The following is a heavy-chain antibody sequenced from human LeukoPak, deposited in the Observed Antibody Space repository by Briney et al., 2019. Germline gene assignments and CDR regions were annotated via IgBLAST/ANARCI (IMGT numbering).Heavy chain of an antibody. CDR1: GFTFSSYA. J-gene: IGHJ3*02. CDR2: ISSNGGST. D-gene: IGHD4-17*01. CDR3: AREKHDYDDAFDI. V-gene: IGHV3-64*01. Sequence: PGGSLRLSCAASGFTFSSYAMHWVCQAPGKGLEYVSAISSNGGSTYYANSVKGRFTISRDNSKNTLYLQMGSLGAEDMAVYYCAREKHDYDDAFDIWGQGTMVTVSS.